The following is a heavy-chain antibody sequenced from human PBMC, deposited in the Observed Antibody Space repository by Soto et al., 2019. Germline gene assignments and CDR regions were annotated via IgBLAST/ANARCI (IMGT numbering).Heavy chain of an antibody. Sequence: PGGSLRLSCAASGFTFSDHYMDWVRQGPGMGLEWLGRIRNKADSHTTEYAASVKGRFTISRDDSRNSLYLQMNSLRSEDTAVYYCARETYGDYVGYFDPWGQGIQVTVSS. D-gene: IGHD4-17*01. CDR3: ARETYGDYVGYFDP. J-gene: IGHJ5*02. CDR1: GFTFSDHY. CDR2: IRNKADSHTT. V-gene: IGHV3-72*01.